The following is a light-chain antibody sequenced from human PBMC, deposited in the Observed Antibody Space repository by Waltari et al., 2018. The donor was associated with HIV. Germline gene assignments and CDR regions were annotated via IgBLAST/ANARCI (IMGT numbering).Light chain of an antibody. CDR3: QSYDNKLSATI. J-gene: IGLJ2*01. Sequence: QSALTQAPSVSGAPGQRVTISCTGSDSNIGAAYDVHWYQHVPGTAPQLLLHLPGTAPKHLIPANHERPAGVPDRFSGSTSGSTASLAITGLQVEDEADYYCQSYDNKLSATIFGGGTKLTVL. CDR2: ANH. CDR1: DSNIGAAYD. V-gene: IGLV1-40*01.